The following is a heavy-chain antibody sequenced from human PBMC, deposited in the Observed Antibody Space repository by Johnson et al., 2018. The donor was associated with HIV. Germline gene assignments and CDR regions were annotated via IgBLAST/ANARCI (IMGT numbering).Heavy chain of an antibody. Sequence: VQLVESGGGVVQPGRSLRLSCAASGLTFSNYAMSWVRQGPGKGLEWVSAISGSGGSTYYADSVKGLFTISRDNSKNALYLQMHNLTTEDTAVYYCAKGYYDSPFGFDIWGQGTMVIVSS. D-gene: IGHD3-3*01. V-gene: IGHV3-23*04. J-gene: IGHJ3*02. CDR3: AKGYYDSPFGFDI. CDR1: GLTFSNYA. CDR2: ISGSGGST.